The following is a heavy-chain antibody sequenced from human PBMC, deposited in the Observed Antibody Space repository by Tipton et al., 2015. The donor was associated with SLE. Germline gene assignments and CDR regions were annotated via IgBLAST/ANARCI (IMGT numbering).Heavy chain of an antibody. V-gene: IGHV3-23*01. D-gene: IGHD6-13*01. J-gene: IGHJ4*02. CDR3: ARDTSSCPDF. CDR1: GFTFTNFD. CDR2: MIGSDSST. Sequence: SLRLSCVASGFTFTNFDMTWVRQAPGKGLELVSIMIGSDSSTYYADSMKGRFAISRDDSKNTLFLQMNSLRPDDTAVYYCARDTSSCPDFWGQGTLVTVSS.